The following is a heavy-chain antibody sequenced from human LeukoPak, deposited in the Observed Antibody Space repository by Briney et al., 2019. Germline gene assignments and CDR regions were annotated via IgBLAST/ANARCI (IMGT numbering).Heavy chain of an antibody. Sequence: GGSLRLSCAASGFTFSSYWMHWVRQAPGKGLEWVANIKRDGSEKYYVDSVKGRFTISRDNAKNSLDLQMNSLRVEDTAVYYCARLGPASSGWPESFDYWGQGTLVTVSS. V-gene: IGHV3-7*03. J-gene: IGHJ4*02. CDR1: GFTFSSYW. CDR2: IKRDGSEK. CDR3: ARLGPASSGWPESFDY. D-gene: IGHD6-19*01.